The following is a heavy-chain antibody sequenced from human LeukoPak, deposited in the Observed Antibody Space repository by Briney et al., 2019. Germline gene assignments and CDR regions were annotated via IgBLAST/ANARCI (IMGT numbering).Heavy chain of an antibody. Sequence: PSQTLSLTCAVSGGSISSGGYSWSWIRQPPGKGLEWIGYIYHSGSTYYNPSLKSRVTISVDRSKNQFSLKLSSVTAADTAVYYCARGGARDFDFDYWGQGTLVTVSS. CDR3: ARGGARDFDFDY. J-gene: IGHJ4*02. V-gene: IGHV4-30-2*01. D-gene: IGHD1-26*01. CDR2: IYHSGST. CDR1: GGSISSGGYS.